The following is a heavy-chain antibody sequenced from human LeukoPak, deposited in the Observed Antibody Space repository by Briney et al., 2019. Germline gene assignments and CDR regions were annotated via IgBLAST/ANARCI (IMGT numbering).Heavy chain of an antibody. V-gene: IGHV3-48*01. J-gene: IGHJ3*02. CDR3: AKDFDDAFDI. Sequence: GGSLRLSCAASGFTFSSYSMNWVRQAPGKGLEWVSYISSRSATIYYADSVKGRFTISRDNAKNSLYLQMNSLRAEDTAVYYCAKDFDDAFDIWGQGTMVTVSS. CDR1: GFTFSSYS. CDR2: ISSRSATI.